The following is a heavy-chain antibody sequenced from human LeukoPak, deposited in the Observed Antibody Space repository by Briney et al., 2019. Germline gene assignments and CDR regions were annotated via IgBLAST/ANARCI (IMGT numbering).Heavy chain of an antibody. V-gene: IGHV3-48*02. CDR3: ARSSAYYFDF. CDR2: IRSSRTI. Sequence: PSGSLRLSCVASGFTFSTYSMSWVRQPPGKGLEWVSYIRSSRTIYYTDSVKGRFTISRDKTKNYLYLKLNCLTDEDTAVYYCARSSAYYFDFLGQGTLVT. J-gene: IGHJ4*02. CDR1: GFTFSTYS.